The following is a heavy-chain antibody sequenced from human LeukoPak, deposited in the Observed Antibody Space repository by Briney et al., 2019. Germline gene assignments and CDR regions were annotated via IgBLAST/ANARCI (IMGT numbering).Heavy chain of an antibody. V-gene: IGHV3-23*01. Sequence: PGGSLRLSCAASGFTFSNYAMMWVRQAPGKGLEWVSSITSGGDTYYVDSVKGRFTVSRDNSKNTLYLQINSLTADDTALYYCAKGKAAGAVDWFDPWGQGTLVTVSS. D-gene: IGHD6-13*01. CDR1: GFTFSNYA. J-gene: IGHJ5*02. CDR2: ITSGGDT. CDR3: AKGKAAGAVDWFDP.